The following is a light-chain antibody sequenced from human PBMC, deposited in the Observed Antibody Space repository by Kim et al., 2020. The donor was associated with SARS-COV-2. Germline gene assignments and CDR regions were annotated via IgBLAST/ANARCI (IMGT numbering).Light chain of an antibody. CDR1: QGISTR. CDR3: QQTNNLPPT. V-gene: IGKV1D-12*01. J-gene: IGKJ5*01. CDR2: AAS. Sequence: DIQMTQSPSSVSASVGDRVTITCRASQGISTRLAWYQHKLGKAPKLLIYAASSLQSGAPARFSGSGSGTDFTLTVSSLQPEDSATYYCQQTNNLPPTFGQGTRLEIK.